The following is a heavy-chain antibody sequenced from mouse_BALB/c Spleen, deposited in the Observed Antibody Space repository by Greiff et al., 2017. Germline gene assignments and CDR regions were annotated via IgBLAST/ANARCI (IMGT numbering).Heavy chain of an antibody. CDR1: GFNIKDTY. J-gene: IGHJ4*01. Sequence: EVKLMESGAELVKPGASVKLSCTASGFNIKDTYMHWVKQRPEQGLEWIGRIDPANGNTKYDPKFQGKATITADTSSNTAYLQLSSLTSEDTAVYYCARYWDEYAMDYWGQGTSVTVSA. V-gene: IGHV14-3*02. CDR2: IDPANGNT. D-gene: IGHD4-1*01. CDR3: ARYWDEYAMDY.